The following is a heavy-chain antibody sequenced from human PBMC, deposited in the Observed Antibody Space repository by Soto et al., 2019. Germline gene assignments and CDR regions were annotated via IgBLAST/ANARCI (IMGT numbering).Heavy chain of an antibody. CDR1: GFTFSSYA. CDR3: ARVELDEYGDYYYYYMDV. D-gene: IGHD4-17*01. J-gene: IGHJ6*03. V-gene: IGHV3-64*01. Sequence: PGGSLRLSCAASGFTFSSYAMHWVRQAPGKGLEYVSAISSNGGSTYYANSVKGRFTISRDNSKNTLYLQMGSLRAEDMAVYYCARVELDEYGDYYYYYMDVWGKGTTVTVSS. CDR2: ISSNGGST.